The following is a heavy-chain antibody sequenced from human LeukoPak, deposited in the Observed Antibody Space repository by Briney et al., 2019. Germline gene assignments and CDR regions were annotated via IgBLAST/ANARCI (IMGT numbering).Heavy chain of an antibody. Sequence: GGSLRLSCAASGFTFSSYAMSWVRQAPGKGLEWVSALTGSGVSTYYIDSVKGRFTISRDNSKNTLYLQMNSLRAEDTAVYYCAKWRGSSSYFDYWGQGTLVTVSS. CDR1: GFTFSSYA. J-gene: IGHJ4*02. CDR3: AKWRGSSSYFDY. D-gene: IGHD6-13*01. V-gene: IGHV3-23*01. CDR2: LTGSGVST.